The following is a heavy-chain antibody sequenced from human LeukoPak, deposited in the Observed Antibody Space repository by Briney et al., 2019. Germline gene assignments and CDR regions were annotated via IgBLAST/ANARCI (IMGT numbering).Heavy chain of an antibody. J-gene: IGHJ4*02. CDR3: ARERDGRFFDY. V-gene: IGHV4-59*11. CDR1: GGSISSHY. Sequence: SETLSLTCTVSGGSISSHYWSWIRQPPGKGLEWIGYIYYSGSTNYNPSLKSRVTISVDTSKNQFSLKLSSVTAADTAVYYCARERDGRFFDYWGQGTLVTVSS. CDR2: IYYSGST. D-gene: IGHD5-24*01.